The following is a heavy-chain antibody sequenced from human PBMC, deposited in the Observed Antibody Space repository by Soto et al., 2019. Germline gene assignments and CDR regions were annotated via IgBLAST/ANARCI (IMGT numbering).Heavy chain of an antibody. CDR1: GGSVTSDEDY. CDR2: ISNSGST. CDR3: ATESGSTYGYFDH. D-gene: IGHD5-18*01. Sequence: SETLSLTCTVSGGSVTSDEDYWTWLRQSPGKGLEWIGYISNSGSTGYNPSLKTRLSMSVDRSKNQFTLRLTSVTAADTAVYFCATESGSTYGYFDHWGQGTQVTSPQ. J-gene: IGHJ4*02. V-gene: IGHV4-30-4*01.